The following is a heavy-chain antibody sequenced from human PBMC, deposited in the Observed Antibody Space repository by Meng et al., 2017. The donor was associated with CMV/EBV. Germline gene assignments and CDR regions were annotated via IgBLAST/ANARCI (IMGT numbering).Heavy chain of an antibody. CDR3: ARVRGGRIDY. V-gene: IGHV4-61*02. J-gene: IGHJ4*02. CDR1: GGSTRSGRYY. CDR2: IYTSGST. Sequence: QVRRQGSGPGLVKPSQTLALTCCVSGGSTRSGRYYWSWIRPPAGKGLKWIGRIYTSGSTNYNPSLKSRVTISVDTSKNQFSLKLSSVTAADTAVYYCARVRGGRIDYWGQGTLVTVSS.